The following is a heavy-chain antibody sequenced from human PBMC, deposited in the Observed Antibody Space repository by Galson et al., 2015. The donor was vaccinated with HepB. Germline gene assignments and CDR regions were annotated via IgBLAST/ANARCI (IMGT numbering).Heavy chain of an antibody. CDR3: ARLSWGGSSGWYRPFDY. CDR2: IKQDGSEK. V-gene: IGHV3-7*03. CDR1: GFTFSSYW. J-gene: IGHJ4*02. D-gene: IGHD6-19*01. Sequence: SLRLSCAASGFTFSSYWMSWVRQAPGKGLEWVANIKQDGSEKYYVDSVKGRFTISRDNAKNSLYLQMNSLRAEDTAVYYCARLSWGGSSGWYRPFDYWGQGTLVTASS.